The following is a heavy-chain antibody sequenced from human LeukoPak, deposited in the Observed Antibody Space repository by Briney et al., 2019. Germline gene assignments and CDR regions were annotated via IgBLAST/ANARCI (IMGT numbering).Heavy chain of an antibody. D-gene: IGHD4-17*01. V-gene: IGHV4-34*01. J-gene: IGHJ4*02. CDR1: GGSFSVYY. CDR3: ARFPPYYGDGGY. Sequence: KASETLSLTCAVYGGSFSVYYWSWIRQPPGKGLEWIGEINHSGSTNYNPSLKSRVTISVDASKNQFSLKLSSVTAADTAVYYCARFPPYYGDGGYWGQGTLVTVSS. CDR2: INHSGST.